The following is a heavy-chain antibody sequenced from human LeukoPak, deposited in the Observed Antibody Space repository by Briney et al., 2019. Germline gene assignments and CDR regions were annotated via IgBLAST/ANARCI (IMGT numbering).Heavy chain of an antibody. V-gene: IGHV3-23*01. CDR1: GFTLTRYA. J-gene: IGHJ6*02. D-gene: IGHD3-10*01. CDR3: AKPYYGSGSPSFGMDV. CDR2: ISGSGGST. Sequence: PGGSLRLSCVVSGFTLTRYAMNWVRQAPGKGLEWVSAISGSGGSTYYADSVKGRFTISRDNSKNTLYLQMNSLRAEDTAVYYCAKPYYGSGSPSFGMDVWGQGATVTVSS.